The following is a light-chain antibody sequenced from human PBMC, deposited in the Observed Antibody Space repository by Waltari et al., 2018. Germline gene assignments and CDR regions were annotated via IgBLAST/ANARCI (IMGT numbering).Light chain of an antibody. J-gene: IGLJ3*02. CDR2: EDI. V-gene: IGLV3-10*01. CDR3: ISIDSSGNYRV. CDR1: ALPKNY. Sequence: SYELTQPPSVSVSTGQTARITCPGDALPKNYAYWYQQKSGQAPVMVIYEDINRPSGIPVRLSGSSAGTMATLTISGAQVEDEADYYCISIDSSGNYRVFGGGTKLTVL.